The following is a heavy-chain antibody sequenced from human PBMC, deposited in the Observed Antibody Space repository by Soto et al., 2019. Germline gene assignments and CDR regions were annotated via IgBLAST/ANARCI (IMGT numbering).Heavy chain of an antibody. CDR2: ITSNNI. CDR3: ATPDRIFYYMDV. Sequence: EVQLVESGGGLVKPGGSLRLSCETSGFTFSAYSMNWVRQAPGRGLEFVSPITSNNIYYADSVRGRFTISRDNAKNSLYLQMTSLREADTAVYYCATPDRIFYYMDVWGKGTTVTVSS. V-gene: IGHV3-21*01. J-gene: IGHJ6*03. CDR1: GFTFSAYS.